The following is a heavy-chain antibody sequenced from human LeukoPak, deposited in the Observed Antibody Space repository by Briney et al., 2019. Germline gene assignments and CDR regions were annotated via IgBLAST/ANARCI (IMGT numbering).Heavy chain of an antibody. Sequence: GGSLRLSCAASGFTFSNYAMSWVRQAPGKGLEWVSSTSGGGGTTHYADSVKGRFTISRDNSKNTLFLQMNSLRAEDTAVYYCATEYYYDSSASSPFDYWGQGTLVTVSP. D-gene: IGHD3-22*01. V-gene: IGHV3-23*01. CDR3: ATEYYYDSSASSPFDY. J-gene: IGHJ4*02. CDR2: TSGGGGTT. CDR1: GFTFSNYA.